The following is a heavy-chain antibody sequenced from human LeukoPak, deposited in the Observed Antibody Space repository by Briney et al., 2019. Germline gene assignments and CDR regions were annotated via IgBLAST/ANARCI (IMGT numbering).Heavy chain of an antibody. CDR1: GFTFSSFA. CDR3: AKEFGYINAFDI. Sequence: PGGSLRLSCAASGFTFSSFAMSWVRRAPGKGLEWVSAISGSGGSTYYADSVKGRFTISRDNSKNTLYLQVNSLRAEDTAVYYCAKEFGYINAFDIWGQGTMVTVSS. V-gene: IGHV3-23*01. J-gene: IGHJ3*02. CDR2: ISGSGGST. D-gene: IGHD3-16*01.